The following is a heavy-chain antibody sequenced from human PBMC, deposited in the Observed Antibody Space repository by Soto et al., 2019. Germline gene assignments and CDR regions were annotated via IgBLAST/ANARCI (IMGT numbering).Heavy chain of an antibody. CDR1: GGTFSSYA. D-gene: IGHD1-7*01. CDR3: ARDPRGTGTPYYYYGMDV. Sequence: SVKVSCKASGGTFSSYAISWVRQAPGQGLEWMGGIIPIFGTANYAQKFQGRVTITADESTSTAYMELSSLRSEDTAVYYCARDPRGTGTPYYYYGMDVCGQGTTVTVSS. V-gene: IGHV1-69*13. CDR2: IIPIFGTA. J-gene: IGHJ6*02.